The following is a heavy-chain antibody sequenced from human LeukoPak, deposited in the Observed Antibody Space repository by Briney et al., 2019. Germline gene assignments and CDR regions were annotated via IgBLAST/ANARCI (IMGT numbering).Heavy chain of an antibody. CDR1: GGTFSSYA. Sequence: SVKVPCKASGGTFSSYAISWVRQAPGQGLEWMGGVIPIFGTANYAQKFQGRVTITADESTSTAYMELSSLRSEDTAVYYCARNLNLVPAANRNWFDPWGQGTLVTVSS. V-gene: IGHV1-69*01. CDR2: VIPIFGTA. J-gene: IGHJ5*02. D-gene: IGHD2-2*01. CDR3: ARNLNLVPAANRNWFDP.